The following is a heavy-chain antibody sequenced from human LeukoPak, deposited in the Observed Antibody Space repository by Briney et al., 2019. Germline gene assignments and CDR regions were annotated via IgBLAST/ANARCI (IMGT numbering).Heavy chain of an antibody. J-gene: IGHJ4*02. CDR1: GFTFSSYA. D-gene: IGHD3-22*01. V-gene: IGHV3-23*01. CDR2: ISGSGGST. Sequence: GGSLRLSCAAPGFTFSSYAMSWVRQAPGKGLEWVSAISGSGGSTYYADSVKGRFTISRDNSKNTLYLQMNSLRAEDTAVYYCTLSSGYYFYFDYWGQGTLVTVSS. CDR3: TLSSGYYFYFDY.